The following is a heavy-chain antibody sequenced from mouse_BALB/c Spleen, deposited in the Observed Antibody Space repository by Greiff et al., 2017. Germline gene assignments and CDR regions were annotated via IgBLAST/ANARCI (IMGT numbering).Heavy chain of an antibody. D-gene: IGHD3-3*01. V-gene: IGHV5-17*02. CDR1: GFTFSSFG. CDR3: AREGSRGAMDY. Sequence: EVKLVESGGGLVQPGGSRKLSCAASGFTFSSFGMHWVRQAPEKGLEWVAYISSGSSTIYYADTVKGRFTISRDNPKNTLFLQMTSLRSEDTAMYYCAREGSRGAMDYWGQGTSVTVSS. CDR2: ISSGSSTI. J-gene: IGHJ4*01.